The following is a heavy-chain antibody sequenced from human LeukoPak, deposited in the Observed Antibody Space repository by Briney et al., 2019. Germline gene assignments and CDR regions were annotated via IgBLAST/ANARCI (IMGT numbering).Heavy chain of an antibody. CDR1: GFTFSDYG. CDR2: IRFDGTNK. V-gene: IGHV3-30*02. CDR3: AKAELGVDTFFDY. Sequence: GGSLRLSCAASGFTFSDYGMHWVRQAPGKGLDWVTFIRFDGTNKFDADSVKGRFTISRDNSKRTLFLQMNSLRAEDTAFYYCAKAELGVDTFFDYWGQGTLVTVSS. J-gene: IGHJ4*02. D-gene: IGHD3-3*01.